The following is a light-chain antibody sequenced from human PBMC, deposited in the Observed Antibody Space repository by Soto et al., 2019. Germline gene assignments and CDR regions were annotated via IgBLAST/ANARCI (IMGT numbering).Light chain of an antibody. CDR3: QQYGSSSLT. Sequence: EIVLTQSPGTLSLSPGERATLSCRASQSVSSSYLAWYQQKPGQAPRLLIYGASSRATGIPDRFSGSGSGTDFTLTISRLEPEDFAVYSCQQYGSSSLTFGQGTKVEIK. J-gene: IGKJ1*01. V-gene: IGKV3-20*01. CDR2: GAS. CDR1: QSVSSSY.